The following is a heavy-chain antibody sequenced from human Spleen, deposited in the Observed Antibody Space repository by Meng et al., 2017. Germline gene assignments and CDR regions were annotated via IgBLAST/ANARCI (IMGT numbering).Heavy chain of an antibody. D-gene: IGHD3-10*01. CDR3: ASYVSGTYRFDP. Sequence: QLQLQESGSGLVKPSRTLSLTCAVSGGSISSGGYSWSWVRQPPGKGLEWIGYIYHSGSTFYNPSLKSRVTMSVDRSKNQSSLKLSSVTAADTAVYYCASYVSGTYRFDPWGQGTLVTVSS. CDR1: GGSISSGGYS. V-gene: IGHV4-30-2*01. CDR2: IYHSGST. J-gene: IGHJ5*02.